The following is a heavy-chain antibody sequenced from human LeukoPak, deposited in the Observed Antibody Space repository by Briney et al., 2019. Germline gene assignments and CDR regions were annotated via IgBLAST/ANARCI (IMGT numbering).Heavy chain of an antibody. V-gene: IGHV4-59*12. CDR3: AKSNGYGLVDI. Sequence: SETLSLTCTVSGGSISSYYWGWVRQPPGKGLEWIGNIFYSGSTYYSPSLKSRVTISLDTSRNQFSLKLNSVTAADTAVYYCAKSNGYGLVDIWGQGTMVTVSS. CDR2: IFYSGST. D-gene: IGHD3-10*01. J-gene: IGHJ3*02. CDR1: GGSISSYY.